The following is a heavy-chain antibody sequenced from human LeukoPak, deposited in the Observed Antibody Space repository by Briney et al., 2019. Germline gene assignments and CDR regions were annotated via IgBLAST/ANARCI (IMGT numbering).Heavy chain of an antibody. CDR1: GFTFSNYA. CDR2: IRYDGGIK. D-gene: IGHD3-22*01. Sequence: GGSLRLSCAASGFTFSNYAIHWVRQAPGKGLEWVAFIRYDGGIKYYVDSVKGGFTISRDNSKNTLYLQMNSLRAEDTAVYYCAKPSLYYYDTSGYYRYWYFDLWGRGTLVTVSS. J-gene: IGHJ2*01. CDR3: AKPSLYYYDTSGYYRYWYFDL. V-gene: IGHV3-30*02.